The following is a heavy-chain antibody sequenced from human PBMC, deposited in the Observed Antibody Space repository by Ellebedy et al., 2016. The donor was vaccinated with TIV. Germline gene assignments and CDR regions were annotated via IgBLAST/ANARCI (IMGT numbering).Heavy chain of an antibody. Sequence: SETLSLXXTVSGGSISSHYWSWIRQPPGRGLEWIGRIYYTGSTNHNPSLKSRVTILLDTSKNQFSLKLSSVTAADTAVYYCASSPYGYYGIGYWGQGTLVTVSS. CDR1: GGSISSHY. D-gene: IGHD4-17*01. J-gene: IGHJ4*02. CDR3: ASSPYGYYGIGY. CDR2: IYYTGST. V-gene: IGHV4-59*11.